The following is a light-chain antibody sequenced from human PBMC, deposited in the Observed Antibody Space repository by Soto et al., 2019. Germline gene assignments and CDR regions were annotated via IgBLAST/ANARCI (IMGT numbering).Light chain of an antibody. CDR1: QSVSSSY. CDR2: AAS. CDR3: QQYGSSPQT. V-gene: IGKV3-20*01. J-gene: IGKJ1*01. Sequence: EIVLTQSPGTLSLSPGERATLSCRASQSVSSSYLAWYQQKPGQAPRLLIYAASSRDTGIPDRFSGIGSGTYCTLTISRLEPEDFAVYYCQQYGSSPQTFGQGTKVEIK.